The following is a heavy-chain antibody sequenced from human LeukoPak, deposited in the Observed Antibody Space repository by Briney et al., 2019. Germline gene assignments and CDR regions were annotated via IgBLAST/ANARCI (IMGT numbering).Heavy chain of an antibody. CDR3: AKEGNDILTGYYIRAPNYFDY. Sequence: GSLRLSCAASGFTFSSYAMSWVRQAPGKGLEWVSAISGSGGSTYYADSVKGRFTISRDNSKNTLYLQMNSLRAEDTAVYYCAKEGNDILTGYYIRAPNYFDYWGRGTLVTVSS. J-gene: IGHJ4*02. CDR2: ISGSGGST. CDR1: GFTFSSYA. V-gene: IGHV3-23*01. D-gene: IGHD3-9*01.